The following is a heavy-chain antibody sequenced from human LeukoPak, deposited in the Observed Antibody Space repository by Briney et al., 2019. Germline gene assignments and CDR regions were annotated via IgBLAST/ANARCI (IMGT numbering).Heavy chain of an antibody. J-gene: IGHJ5*02. Sequence: ASVKVSCKASGYTFTGYYMHWVRQAPGQGLEWMGWINPNSGGTNYAQKFQGWVTMTRDTSISTAYMELGRLRSDDTAVYYCAREGGIAAAGTNWFDPWGQGTLVTVSS. CDR1: GYTFTGYY. D-gene: IGHD6-13*01. CDR2: INPNSGGT. V-gene: IGHV1-2*04. CDR3: AREGGIAAAGTNWFDP.